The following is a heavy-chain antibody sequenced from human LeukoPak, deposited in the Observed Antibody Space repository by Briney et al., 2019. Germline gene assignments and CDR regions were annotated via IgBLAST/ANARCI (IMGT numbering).Heavy chain of an antibody. Sequence: SVKVSCKASGGTFSSYAISWVRQAPGQGLEWMGGIIPIFGTANYAQKFQGRVTITADESTSTAYMELSSLRSEDTAVYYCAGVLSYDSSGPFDYWGQGTLVTVSS. D-gene: IGHD3-22*01. CDR1: GGTFSSYA. CDR2: IIPIFGTA. V-gene: IGHV1-69*13. CDR3: AGVLSYDSSGPFDY. J-gene: IGHJ4*02.